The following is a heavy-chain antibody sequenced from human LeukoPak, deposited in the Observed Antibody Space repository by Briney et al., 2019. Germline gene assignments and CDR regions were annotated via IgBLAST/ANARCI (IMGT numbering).Heavy chain of an antibody. V-gene: IGHV4-61*02. CDR1: GGSISSGSYY. J-gene: IGHJ2*01. D-gene: IGHD6-13*01. CDR3: AREPATPLAAAGTGWYFDL. CDR2: IYTSGST. Sequence: SETLSLTCTVSGGSISSGSYYWSWIRQPAGKGLEWIGRIYTSGSTNYNPSLKSRVTISVDTSKNQFSLKLSSVTAADTAVYYCAREPATPLAAAGTGWYFDLWGRGTLVTVSS.